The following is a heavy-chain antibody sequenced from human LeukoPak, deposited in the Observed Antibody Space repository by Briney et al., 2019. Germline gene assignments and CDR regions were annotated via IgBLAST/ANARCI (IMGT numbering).Heavy chain of an antibody. V-gene: IGHV4-59*08. CDR3: ARHGEYSSGWYDS. CDR1: TDSIRSYY. J-gene: IGHJ5*01. D-gene: IGHD6-19*01. Sequence: SETLSLTCTVSTDSIRSYYWSWIRQPPGKGLEWIGYIYYSGSTNYNPSLKSRVTISVDTSTNQFSLKLGSVTAADTAVYYCARHGEYSSGWYDSWGQGTLVTVSS. CDR2: IYYSGST.